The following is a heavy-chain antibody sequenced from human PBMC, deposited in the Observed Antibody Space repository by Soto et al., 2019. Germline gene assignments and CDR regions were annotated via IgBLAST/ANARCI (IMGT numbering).Heavy chain of an antibody. D-gene: IGHD3-3*01. V-gene: IGHV1-3*01. J-gene: IGHJ6*01. Sequence: RQDPEQRLEWMGWINAGNGNTNYSQKFQGRVTITTDTSASTAYMELSSLRSEDTAVYYCALRFLVWFFFKRKTEYDV. CDR3: ALRFLVWFFFKRKTEYDV. CDR2: INAGNGNT.